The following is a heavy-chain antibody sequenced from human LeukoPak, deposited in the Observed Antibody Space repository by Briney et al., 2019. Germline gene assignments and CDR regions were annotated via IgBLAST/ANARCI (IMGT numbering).Heavy chain of an antibody. D-gene: IGHD2-2*01. Sequence: GGSLRLSCAASGFTFSSYWMSWVRQAPGKGLEWVSGINWNGGSIGYADSVKGRFTISRDSAKNSLYLQMHSLRAEDTALYFCAKGGCTSTTCYSIPQFDYWGQGTLVTVSS. CDR3: AKGGCTSTTCYSIPQFDY. V-gene: IGHV3-20*04. CDR1: GFTFSSYW. J-gene: IGHJ4*02. CDR2: INWNGGSI.